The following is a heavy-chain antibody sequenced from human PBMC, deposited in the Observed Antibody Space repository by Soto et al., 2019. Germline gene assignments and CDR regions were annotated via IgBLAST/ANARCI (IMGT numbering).Heavy chain of an antibody. Sequence: LRLSCAASGVSFSSYWMTWVRQAPGKGLEWVANIKQDGSEIYYVDSVKGRFTMSRDNAKNSLYLQMNSLRPEDTAVYYCARNRGWFGLDVWGHGTTVTVSS. D-gene: IGHD3-10*01. CDR2: IKQDGSEI. CDR3: ARNRGWFGLDV. CDR1: GVSFSSYW. V-gene: IGHV3-7*01. J-gene: IGHJ6*02.